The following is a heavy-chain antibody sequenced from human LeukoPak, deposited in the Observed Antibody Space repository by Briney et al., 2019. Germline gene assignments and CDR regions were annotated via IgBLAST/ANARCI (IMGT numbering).Heavy chain of an antibody. Sequence: PGRSLRLSCAASGFTFSSYAMHWVRQASGKGLEWVAVIWHDGSNKYYAASVKGRFTVSRDNSRNTLYLQINSLRAEDTAVYYCARERMTGTSYYYYYGMDVWGQGTTVTVSS. CDR2: IWHDGSNK. CDR1: GFTFSSYA. CDR3: ARERMTGTSYYYYYGMDV. J-gene: IGHJ6*02. V-gene: IGHV3-33*01. D-gene: IGHD3-9*01.